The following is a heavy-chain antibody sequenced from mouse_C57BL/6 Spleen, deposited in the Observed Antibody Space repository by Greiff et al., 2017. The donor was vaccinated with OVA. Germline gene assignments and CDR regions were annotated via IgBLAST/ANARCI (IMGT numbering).Heavy chain of an antibody. D-gene: IGHD1-1*01. V-gene: IGHV1-26*01. J-gene: IGHJ1*03. CDR1: GYTFTDYY. Sequence: EVKLQQSGPELVKPGASVKISCKASGYTFTDYYMNWVKQSHGKSLEWIGDINPNNGGTSYNQKFKGKATLTVDKSSSTAYMELRSLTSEDSAVYYCARRITTVGWYVDVGGTGTTVTVSS. CDR2: INPNNGGT. CDR3: ARRITTVGWYVDV.